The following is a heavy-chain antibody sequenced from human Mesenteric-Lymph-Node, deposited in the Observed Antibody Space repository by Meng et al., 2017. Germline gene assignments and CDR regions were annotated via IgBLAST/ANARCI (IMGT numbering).Heavy chain of an antibody. CDR3: ATIKPAEAFDI. J-gene: IGHJ3*02. Sequence: SCKASGGTFSSYAISWVRQAPGKGLEWVANIKQDGSEKYYVDSVKGRFTISRDNSMNTLCLQMNSLRAEDTAVYYCATIKPAEAFDIWGQGTMVTVSS. CDR1: GGTFSSYA. CDR2: IKQDGSEK. D-gene: IGHD2-21*01. V-gene: IGHV3-7*01.